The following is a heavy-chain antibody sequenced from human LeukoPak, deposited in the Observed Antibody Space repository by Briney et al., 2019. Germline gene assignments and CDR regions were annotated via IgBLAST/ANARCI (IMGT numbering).Heavy chain of an antibody. V-gene: IGHV1-58*02. J-gene: IGHJ3*01. D-gene: IGHD2-2*01. CDR2: IVVGSGNT. CDR1: GYTFTSYD. CDR3: AAGTPGDAFDL. Sequence: ASVKVSCKASGYTFTSYDINWVRQATGQGLEWIGWIVVGSGNTNYAQKFQERVTITRDMSTSTAYMELSSLRSEDTAVYYCAAGTPGDAFDLWGQGTMVTVSS.